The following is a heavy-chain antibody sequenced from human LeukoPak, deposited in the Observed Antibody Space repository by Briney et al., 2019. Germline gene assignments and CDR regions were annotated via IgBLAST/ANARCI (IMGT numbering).Heavy chain of an antibody. J-gene: IGHJ4*02. V-gene: IGHV3-30*04. CDR2: ISYDGSKK. CDR1: GFTFSSFA. Sequence: GGSLRLSCAASGFTFSSFAMHWVRQAPGKGVEWVAVISYDGSKKYYADSVKGRFTISRDNSKNTLYLQTNSLRTEDTAIYYCAKDLIAYSYGHAGRSTFDYWGQGTLVTVSS. D-gene: IGHD5-18*01. CDR3: AKDLIAYSYGHAGRSTFDY.